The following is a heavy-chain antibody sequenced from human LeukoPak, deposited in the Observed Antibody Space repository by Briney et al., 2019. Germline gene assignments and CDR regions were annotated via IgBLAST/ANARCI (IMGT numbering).Heavy chain of an antibody. Sequence: PGGSLRLSCAASGFTFSSYGMHWVRQAPGKGLEWVAVIWYDGSNKYYADSVKGRFTISRDNSKNTLYLQMNSLRAEDTAVYYCARDVRLYGDYEDAFDLWGQKTTVTVSS. CDR1: GFTFSSYG. CDR3: ARDVRLYGDYEDAFDL. CDR2: IWYDGSNK. V-gene: IGHV3-33*01. J-gene: IGHJ3*01. D-gene: IGHD4-17*01.